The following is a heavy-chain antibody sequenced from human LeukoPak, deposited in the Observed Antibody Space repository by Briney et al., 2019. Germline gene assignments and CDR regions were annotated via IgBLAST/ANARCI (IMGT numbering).Heavy chain of an antibody. V-gene: IGHV1-8*01. CDR3: ARLSQTPDYYTLGGYYYLGY. CDR1: RYTFTSYD. CDR2: MNPNTGRT. D-gene: IGHD3-10*01. J-gene: IGHJ4*02. Sequence: VASVKVSCKASRYTFTSYDINWVREAAGHGLEWMGWMNPNTGRTGYAQKFQGRITMTRDTSINTAYMGLTNLRSEDTAIYYCARLSQTPDYYTLGGYYYLGYWGQGTPVTVSS.